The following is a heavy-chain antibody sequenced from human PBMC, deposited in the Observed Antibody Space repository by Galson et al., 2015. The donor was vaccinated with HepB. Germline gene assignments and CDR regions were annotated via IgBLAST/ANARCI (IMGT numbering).Heavy chain of an antibody. CDR3: AKEGRYYDFWSGYYTDAFDI. CDR1: GFTFSSYG. CDR2: ISYDGSNK. J-gene: IGHJ3*02. D-gene: IGHD3-3*01. V-gene: IGHV3-30*18. Sequence: SLRLSCAASGFTFSSYGMHWVRQAPGKGLEWVAVISYDGSNKYYADSVKGRFTISRDNSKNTLYLQMNSLRAEDTAVYYCAKEGRYYDFWSGYYTDAFDIWGQGTMVTVSS.